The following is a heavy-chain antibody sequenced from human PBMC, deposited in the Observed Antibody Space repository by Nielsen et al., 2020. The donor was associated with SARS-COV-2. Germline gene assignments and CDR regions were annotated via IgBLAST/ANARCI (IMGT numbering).Heavy chain of an antibody. CDR2: IYSGGST. Sequence: GESLKISCAASGFTFSDYYMSWIRQAPGKGLEWVSVIYSGGSTYYADSVKGRFTISRDNSKNTLYLQMNSLRAEDTAVYYCAKRSGYTSGWYGDYWGQGTLVTVSS. V-gene: IGHV3-53*01. D-gene: IGHD6-19*01. J-gene: IGHJ4*02. CDR3: AKRSGYTSGWYGDY. CDR1: GFTFSDYY.